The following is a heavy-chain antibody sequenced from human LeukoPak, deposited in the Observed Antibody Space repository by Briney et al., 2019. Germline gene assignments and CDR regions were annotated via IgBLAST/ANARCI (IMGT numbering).Heavy chain of an antibody. V-gene: IGHV3-21*03. CDR2: ISTSSSYI. D-gene: IGHD6-19*01. J-gene: IGHJ4*02. CDR1: GFTLRNYY. Sequence: GGSLRLSCEASGFTLRNYYMNWVRQAPGKGLEWVSSISTSSSYIYYADSVKGRFTISRDNSKNTLYLQMNSLKTEDTAVYYCTTSWVAAGDDYWGQGTLVTVSS. CDR3: TTSWVAAGDDY.